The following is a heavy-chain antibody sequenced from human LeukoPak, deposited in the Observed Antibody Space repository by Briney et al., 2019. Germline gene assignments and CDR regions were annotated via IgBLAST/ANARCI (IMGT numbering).Heavy chain of an antibody. CDR3: ARGGPRYYYGMDV. CDR2: ISYDGSNK. V-gene: IGHV3-30*03. CDR1: GFTFSSYG. J-gene: IGHJ6*02. Sequence: GGSLRLSCAASGFTFSSYGMHWVRQAPGKGLEWVAVISYDGSNKYYADSVKGRFTISRDNSKNTLYLQMNSLRAEDTAVYYCARGGPRYYYGMDVWGQGTTVTVSS.